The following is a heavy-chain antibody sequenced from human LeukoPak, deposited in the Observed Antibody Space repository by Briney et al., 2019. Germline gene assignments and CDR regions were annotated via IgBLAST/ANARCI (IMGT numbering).Heavy chain of an antibody. CDR2: ISYDGSNK. CDR3: AREGSSHGDAFDI. V-gene: IGHV3-30-3*01. CDR1: GFTFSSYA. J-gene: IGHJ3*02. Sequence: GGSLRLSCAASGFTFSSYAMHWVRQAPGKGLEWVAVISYDGSNKYYADSVKGRFTISRDNSKNMLYLQMNSLRAEDTAVYYCAREGSSHGDAFDIWGQGTMVIVSS. D-gene: IGHD6-13*01.